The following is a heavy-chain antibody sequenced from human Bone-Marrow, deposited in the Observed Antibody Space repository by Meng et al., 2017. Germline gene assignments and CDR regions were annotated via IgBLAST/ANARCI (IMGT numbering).Heavy chain of an antibody. Sequence: SETLSLTCTVSGGSISSYYWSWIRQPPGKGLEWIGYIYYSGSTNYNPSLKSRVTISVDTSKNQFSLKLSSVTAADTDVYYCASSDYGDNPWAFDIWGQGTMVTVSS. D-gene: IGHD4-17*01. V-gene: IGHV4-59*01. J-gene: IGHJ3*02. CDR3: ASSDYGDNPWAFDI. CDR1: GGSISSYY. CDR2: IYYSGST.